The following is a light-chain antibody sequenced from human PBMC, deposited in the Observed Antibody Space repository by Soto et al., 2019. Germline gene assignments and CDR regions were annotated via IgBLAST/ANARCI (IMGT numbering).Light chain of an antibody. Sequence: QSVLTQPPSVSGAPGQRVTISCTGSSSNIGAGYDVHWYQQLPGTAPKLPTYGNSNRPSGVPDRFSGSKSGTSASLAITGLQAEDEADYYCQSYDSSLSGHWVFGGGTKLTVL. J-gene: IGLJ3*02. CDR3: QSYDSSLSGHWV. V-gene: IGLV1-40*01. CDR1: SSNIGAGYD. CDR2: GNS.